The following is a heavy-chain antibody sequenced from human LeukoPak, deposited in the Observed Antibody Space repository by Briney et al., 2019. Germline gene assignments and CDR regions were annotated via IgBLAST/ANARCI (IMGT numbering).Heavy chain of an antibody. Sequence: EGSLRLSCAASGFTFSSYWMTWVRQAPGKGLEWVSAISGSGGSTYYADSVKGRFTISRDNSKNTLYLQMNSLRAADTAVYYCAKGDYYGSGRNFDYWGQGTLVTVSS. CDR2: ISGSGGST. V-gene: IGHV3-23*01. CDR1: GFTFSSYW. CDR3: AKGDYYGSGRNFDY. J-gene: IGHJ4*02. D-gene: IGHD3-10*01.